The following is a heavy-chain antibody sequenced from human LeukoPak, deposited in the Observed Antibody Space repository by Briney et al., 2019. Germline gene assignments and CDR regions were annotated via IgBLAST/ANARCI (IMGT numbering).Heavy chain of an antibody. CDR2: INSDGSTT. V-gene: IGHV3-74*01. CDR3: ARDVWNCGGDCYLFHYGMDV. Sequence: PGGSLRLSCEASGFTFRGHWMHWVRQAPGKGLVWVSRINSDGSTTNYADSVKGRFTISRDNAKNSLYLQMNSLRAEDTAVYYCARDVWNCGGDCYLFHYGMDVWGQGTTVTVSS. J-gene: IGHJ6*02. D-gene: IGHD2-21*02. CDR1: GFTFRGHW.